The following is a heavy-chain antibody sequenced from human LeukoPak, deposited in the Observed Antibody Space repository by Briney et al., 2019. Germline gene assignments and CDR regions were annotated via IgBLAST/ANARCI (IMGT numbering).Heavy chain of an antibody. J-gene: IGHJ5*02. CDR1: GGSFSGYY. CDR2: INHSGST. CDR3: ARYYDVLPAHNLPGFDP. V-gene: IGHV4-34*01. D-gene: IGHD3-16*01. Sequence: AETLSLTCGVYGGSFSGYYWSEIRDRPGKGLEWIGEINHSGSTNYNPSLKSRVTISVDTSKNQFSLKLTSVTAADTAVYYCARYYDVLPAHNLPGFDPWGQGTLVTVSS.